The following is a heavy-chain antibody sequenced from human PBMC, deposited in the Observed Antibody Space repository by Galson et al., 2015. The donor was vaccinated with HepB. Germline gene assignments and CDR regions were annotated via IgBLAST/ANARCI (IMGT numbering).Heavy chain of an antibody. CDR2: NLHSGGT. CDR3: ARSARIWYGTLSVPATLDY. J-gene: IGHJ4*02. Sequence: SGTPFPPRAVYGESLSGNYLDWVPQTPGEGVGGVWQNLHSGGTNYKPALRRRGTLSVDAPKKPFSPKLPSVTAADTAVYYCARSARIWYGTLSVPATLDYWGQGILVTVSP. CDR1: GESLSGNY. V-gene: IGHV4-34*12. D-gene: IGHD2-15*01.